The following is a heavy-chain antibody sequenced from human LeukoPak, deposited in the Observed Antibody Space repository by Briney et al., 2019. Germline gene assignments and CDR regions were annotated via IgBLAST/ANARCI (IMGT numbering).Heavy chain of an antibody. CDR3: AREIAVAGTDY. CDR1: GFTVSSNY. CDR2: IYSGGST. D-gene: IGHD6-19*01. J-gene: IGHJ4*02. V-gene: IGHV3-66*02. Sequence: GGSLRLSCAASGFTVSSNYMSWVRQAPGKGLEWDSVIYSGGSTYYADSVKGRFTISRDNSKNTLYLQMNSLRAEDTAVYYCAREIAVAGTDYWGQGTLVTVSS.